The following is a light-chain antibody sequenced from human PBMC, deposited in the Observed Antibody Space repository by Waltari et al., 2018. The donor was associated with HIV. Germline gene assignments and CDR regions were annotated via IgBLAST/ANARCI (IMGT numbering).Light chain of an antibody. Sequence: SSDLTQDPAVSVALGQTVRITCQGDSLSKYYAAWYQQKPGQAPFLVVYGTNKRPAGVPDRFSGSTSGNTASLTITGAQAVDEADYYCGSRDSSGYSYGFGPGTKVTVL. CDR2: GTN. V-gene: IGLV3-19*01. J-gene: IGLJ1*01. CDR1: SLSKYY. CDR3: GSRDSSGYSYG.